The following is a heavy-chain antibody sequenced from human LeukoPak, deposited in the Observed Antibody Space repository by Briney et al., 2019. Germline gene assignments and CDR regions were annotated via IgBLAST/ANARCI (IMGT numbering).Heavy chain of an antibody. CDR2: IYYSGST. D-gene: IGHD6-13*01. V-gene: IGHV4-61*09. Sequence: SQTLSLTCTVSGGSISSGSYYWSWIRQPAGKGLEWIGYIYYSGSTNYNPSLKSRVTISVDTSKNQFSLKLSSVTAADTAVYYCARRAERYSSSWYDYWGQGTLVTVSS. CDR1: GGSISSGSYY. CDR3: ARRAERYSSSWYDY. J-gene: IGHJ4*02.